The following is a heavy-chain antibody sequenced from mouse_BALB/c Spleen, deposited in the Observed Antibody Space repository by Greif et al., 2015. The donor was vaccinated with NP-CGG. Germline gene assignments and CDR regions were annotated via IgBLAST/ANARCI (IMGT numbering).Heavy chain of an antibody. Sequence: EVQLQQSGGGLAQPKGSLKLSCAASGFTFNTYAMNWVRQAPGKGLEWVARIRSKSNNYATYYADSVKDRFTISRDDSQSMLYLQMNNLKTEDTAMYYCAYDYYAMDYWGQGTSVTVSS. V-gene: IGHV10-1*02. CDR2: IRSKSNNYAT. J-gene: IGHJ4*01. CDR3: AYDYYAMDY. CDR1: GFTFNTYA.